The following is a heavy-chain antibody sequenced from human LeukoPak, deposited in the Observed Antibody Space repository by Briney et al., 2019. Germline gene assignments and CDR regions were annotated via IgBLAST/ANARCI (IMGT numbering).Heavy chain of an antibody. CDR2: IYYSGST. CDR1: GGSISSYY. J-gene: IGHJ6*03. D-gene: IGHD1-26*01. V-gene: IGHV4-59*01. Sequence: SETLSLTCTVSGGSISSYYWSWIRQPPGKGLEWIGYIYYSGSTNYNPSLKSRVTISVDTSKNQFSLKLSSVTAADTAVYYCAREKSRSGSYNYYYYYYMDVWGKGTTVTVSS. CDR3: AREKSRSGSYNYYYYYYMDV.